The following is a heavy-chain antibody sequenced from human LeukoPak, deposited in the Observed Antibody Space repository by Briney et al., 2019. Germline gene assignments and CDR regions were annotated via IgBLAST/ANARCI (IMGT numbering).Heavy chain of an antibody. V-gene: IGHV4-39*01. CDR2: IYYSGST. J-gene: IGHJ3*02. Sequence: KPSETLSLTCTVSGGSISSSSYYWGWIRQPPGKGLEWIGSIYYSGSTYYNPSLKSRVTISVDTSKNQFSLKLSSVTAADTAVYYCARRVATIPDAFDIWGQGTMVTVSS. D-gene: IGHD5-12*01. CDR3: ARRVATIPDAFDI. CDR1: GGSISSSSYY.